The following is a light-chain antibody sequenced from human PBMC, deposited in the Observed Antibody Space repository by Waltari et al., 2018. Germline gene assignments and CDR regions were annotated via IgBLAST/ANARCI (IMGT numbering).Light chain of an antibody. J-gene: IGKJ1*01. CDR1: QDIRYD. CDR2: TAS. Sequence: AIQMTQSPSSLSASVGDRVTIPCRASQDIRYDLAWYQQKPGKAPKLLIYTASSLESGVPPRFSGRGSGTEFIFTISSLQAEDFGTYYCLQNYNYPRTFGQGTMVDFK. V-gene: IGKV1-6*01. CDR3: LQNYNYPRT.